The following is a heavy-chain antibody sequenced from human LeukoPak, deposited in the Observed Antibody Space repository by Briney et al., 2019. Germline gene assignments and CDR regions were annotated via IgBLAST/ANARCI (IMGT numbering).Heavy chain of an antibody. CDR1: GGSIISYY. Sequence: SETLSLTCSVPGGSIISYYWSWIRQPPGKGLERIGHIYYSGSTYYNPSLKSQVTISVDTSKNLFSLKLSSVTAADTAVYYCARDYGGNSYLFDPWGQGTLVTVSS. V-gene: IGHV4-59*01. CDR2: IYYSGST. J-gene: IGHJ5*02. CDR3: ARDYGGNSYLFDP. D-gene: IGHD4-23*01.